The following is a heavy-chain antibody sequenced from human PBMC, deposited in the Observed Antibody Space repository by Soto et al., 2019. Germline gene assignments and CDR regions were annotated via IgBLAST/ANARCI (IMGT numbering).Heavy chain of an antibody. V-gene: IGHV4-59*08. Sequence: QVQLQESGPGLVKPSETLSLTCTVSGGSISSYYWSWIRQPPGKGLEWIGYIYYSGSTNHNPSLKRVVSIPVDTSKNHVSLKLSSVTAAHTAVYYCARHAIPVACLYFDLWGRGTLVTVSS. D-gene: IGHD3-16*01. J-gene: IGHJ2*01. CDR2: IYYSGST. CDR3: ARHAIPVACLYFDL. CDR1: GGSISSYY.